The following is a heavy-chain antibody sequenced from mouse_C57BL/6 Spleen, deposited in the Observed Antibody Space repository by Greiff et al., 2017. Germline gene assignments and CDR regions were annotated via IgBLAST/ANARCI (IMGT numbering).Heavy chain of an antibody. V-gene: IGHV1-42*01. J-gene: IGHJ3*01. CDR1: GYSFTGYY. Sequence: VQLQQSGPELVKPGASVKISCKASGYSFTGYYMNWVKQSPEKSLEWIGEINPSTGGTTYNQKFKAKATLTVDKSSSTAYMQLKSLTSEDSAVYYCAREGLFAYWGQGTLVTVSA. CDR2: INPSTGGT. D-gene: IGHD3-3*01. CDR3: AREGLFAY.